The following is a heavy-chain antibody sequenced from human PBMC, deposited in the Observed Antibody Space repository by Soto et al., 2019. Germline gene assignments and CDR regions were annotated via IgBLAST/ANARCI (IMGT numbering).Heavy chain of an antibody. J-gene: IGHJ3*02. CDR2: ISCSGSTI. Sequence: GGSLRLSCAASGFTFSSYEMNWVRQAPGKGLEWVSYISCSGSTIYYADSVKGRFTISRDNAKNTLYLQMNSLRAEDRAVYYCAREEYFSDYDAFDIWGQGTMVTVSS. CDR1: GFTFSSYE. CDR3: AREEYFSDYDAFDI. V-gene: IGHV3-48*03. D-gene: IGHD4-17*01.